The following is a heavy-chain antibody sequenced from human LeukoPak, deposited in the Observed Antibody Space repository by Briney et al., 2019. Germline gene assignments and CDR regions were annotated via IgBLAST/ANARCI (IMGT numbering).Heavy chain of an antibody. CDR1: GFTFSSYG. Sequence: GGSLRLSCAASGFTFSSYGMSWVRQAPGKGPEWVSAISGSGGSTYYADSVKGRFTISRDNSKNTLYLQMNSLRAEDTAVYYCATIVVVNHGFDYWGQGTLVTVSS. J-gene: IGHJ4*02. V-gene: IGHV3-23*01. CDR2: ISGSGGST. CDR3: ATIVVVNHGFDY. D-gene: IGHD3-22*01.